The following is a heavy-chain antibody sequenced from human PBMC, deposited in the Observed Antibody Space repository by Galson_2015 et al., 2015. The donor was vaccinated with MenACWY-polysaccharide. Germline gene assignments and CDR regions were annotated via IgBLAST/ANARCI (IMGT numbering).Heavy chain of an antibody. CDR1: GFTFSSYA. CDR3: AKVHSYAYVNFYYGLDV. V-gene: IGHV3-23*01. D-gene: IGHD5-18*01. CDR2: ISASGRST. Sequence: SLRLSCAASGFTFSSYAMTWVRQAPGKGLEWVSTISASGRSTFYADSVKGRFTISRDNSKNTLYLQLNSLRAEDTSVYYYAKVHSYAYVNFYYGLDVWGQGTTVTVSS. J-gene: IGHJ6*02.